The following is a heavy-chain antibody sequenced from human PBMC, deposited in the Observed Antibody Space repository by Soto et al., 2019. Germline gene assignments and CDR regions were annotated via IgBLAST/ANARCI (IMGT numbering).Heavy chain of an antibody. CDR1: GGSIGRYY. CDR2: IYYSGST. D-gene: IGHD5-18*01. J-gene: IGHJ4*02. Sequence: PSETLALTCTVSGGSIGRYYWSWIRQPPGKGLEWIGYIYYSGSTNYNPSLKSRVTISVDTSKNQFSLKLSSVTAADTAVYYCARGYGRHFDYWGQGTLVXVSS. CDR3: ARGYGRHFDY. V-gene: IGHV4-59*12.